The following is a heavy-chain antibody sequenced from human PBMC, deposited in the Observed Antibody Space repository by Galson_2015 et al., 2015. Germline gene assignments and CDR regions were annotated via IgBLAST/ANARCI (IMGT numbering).Heavy chain of an antibody. CDR1: GDSVSSHNAG. Sequence: CAISGDSVSSHNAGWNWIRQSPSSGLEWLGRTYYRSKWDNDYPVAVKGRITINPDTSKNQFSLQPKSVTPEDTAVYYCARCYYWSCDYWGQGTLVTVSS. CDR2: TYYRSKWDN. J-gene: IGHJ4*02. D-gene: IGHD3-22*01. V-gene: IGHV6-1*01. CDR3: ARCYYWSCDY.